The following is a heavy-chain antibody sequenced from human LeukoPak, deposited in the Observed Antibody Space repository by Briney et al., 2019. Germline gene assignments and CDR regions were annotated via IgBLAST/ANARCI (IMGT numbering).Heavy chain of an antibody. CDR2: IYYTGRT. V-gene: IGHV4-59*11. CDR1: GGSISGHY. D-gene: IGHD2-2*01. J-gene: IGHJ5*02. Sequence: SETLSLTCTVSGGSISGHYWSWIRQPPGKGLQWIGYIYYTGRTNYNPSLKSQVTISVDTSKNQFSLKLSSMTAADTAVYYCATYTNCSSNSCFTNWFDPWGQGTLITVSS. CDR3: ATYTNCSSNSCFTNWFDP.